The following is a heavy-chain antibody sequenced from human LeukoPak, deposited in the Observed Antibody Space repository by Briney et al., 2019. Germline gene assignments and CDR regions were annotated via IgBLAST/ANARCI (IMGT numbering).Heavy chain of an antibody. Sequence: SETLSLTCTVSGGSISSYYWSWIRQPAGKGLEWLGHIYGSGNANYNPSLRSGVSMSLETPKNQVSLKLSSVTAADTAIYYCACSHGGALNFWGQGALVTVSS. CDR1: GGSISSYY. CDR2: IYGSGNA. CDR3: ACSHGGALNF. J-gene: IGHJ4*02. V-gene: IGHV4-4*07. D-gene: IGHD3-10*02.